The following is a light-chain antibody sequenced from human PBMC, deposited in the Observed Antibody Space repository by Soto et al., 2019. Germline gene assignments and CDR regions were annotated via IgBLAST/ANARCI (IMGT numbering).Light chain of an antibody. CDR1: QSVSSN. CDR3: RQYDDWPLT. Sequence: EIVMTQSPATLSVSPGERATLSCRASQSVSSNLAWYQQKPGQAPRLLIYGASTRATGILARISGSGSGTEFTLTISSLQSEDFAVYFCRQYDDWPLTFGGGTKVDIK. V-gene: IGKV3-15*01. J-gene: IGKJ4*01. CDR2: GAS.